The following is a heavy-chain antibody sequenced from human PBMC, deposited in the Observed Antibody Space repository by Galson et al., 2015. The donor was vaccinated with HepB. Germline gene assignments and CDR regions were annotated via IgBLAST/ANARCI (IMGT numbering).Heavy chain of an antibody. J-gene: IGHJ4*02. D-gene: IGHD6-13*01. Sequence: SLRLSCAASGFTFDDYAMHWVRQAPGKGLEWVSGISWNSGSIGYADSVKGRFTISRDNAKNSLYLQMNSLRAEDTALYYCAKGHRQLDYFDYWGQGTLVTVSS. CDR2: ISWNSGSI. CDR1: GFTFDDYA. CDR3: AKGHRQLDYFDY. V-gene: IGHV3-9*01.